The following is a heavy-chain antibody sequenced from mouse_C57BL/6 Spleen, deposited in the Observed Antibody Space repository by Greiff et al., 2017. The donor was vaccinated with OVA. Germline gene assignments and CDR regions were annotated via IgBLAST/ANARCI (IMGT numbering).Heavy chain of an antibody. Sequence: VKVEESGPGLVQPSQSLSITCTVSGFSLTSYGVHWVRQSPGKGLEWLGVIWSGGSTDYNAAFISRLSISKDNSKSQVFFKMNSLQADDTAIYYCARSYYSNFEGFAYWGQGTLVTVSA. J-gene: IGHJ3*01. V-gene: IGHV2-2*01. D-gene: IGHD2-5*01. CDR3: ARSYYSNFEGFAY. CDR1: GFSLTSYG. CDR2: IWSGGST.